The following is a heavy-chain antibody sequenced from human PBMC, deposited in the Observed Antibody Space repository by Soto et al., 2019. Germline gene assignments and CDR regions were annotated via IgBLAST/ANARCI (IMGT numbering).Heavy chain of an antibody. Sequence: GASVKVSCKASGGTFSSYAISWVRQAPGQGLEWMGGIIPIFGTANYAQKFQGRVTITADESTSTAYMELSSLRSEDTAVYYCARPNRRDGYNNWVYWGQGTLVAVSS. J-gene: IGHJ4*02. CDR3: ARPNRRDGYNNWVY. D-gene: IGHD1-1*01. V-gene: IGHV1-69*13. CDR2: IIPIFGTA. CDR1: GGTFSSYA.